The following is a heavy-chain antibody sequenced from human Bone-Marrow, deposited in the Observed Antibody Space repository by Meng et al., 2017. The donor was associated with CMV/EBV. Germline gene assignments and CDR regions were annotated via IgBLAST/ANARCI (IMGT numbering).Heavy chain of an antibody. CDR3: LRDPAIFGIGYYFDY. CDR1: GFTLGYYA. V-gene: IGHV3-30-3*01. CDR2: ISYDGTEK. J-gene: IGHJ4*02. D-gene: IGHD3-3*01. Sequence: SGFTLGYYATHWVRQAPGKGLEWVALISYDGTEKYYAVSVRGRFSISRDNSKNTLYLHMTSLRTEDTAVYYCLRDPAIFGIGYYFDYWGQGALVTVSS.